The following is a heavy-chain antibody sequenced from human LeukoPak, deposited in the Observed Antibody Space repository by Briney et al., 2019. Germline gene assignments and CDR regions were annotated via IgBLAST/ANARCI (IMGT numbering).Heavy chain of an antibody. CDR2: ISSSSSYI. CDR1: GFXFSSYS. V-gene: IGHV3-21*01. Sequence: GGSLRLSCAASGFXFSSYSMNWVRQAPGKGLKWVSSISSSSSYIYYADSVKGRFTISRDNAKNSLYLQMNSLRAEDTAVYYCARMGYSGYDPSGDAFDIWGQGTMVTVSS. J-gene: IGHJ3*02. CDR3: ARMGYSGYDPSGDAFDI. D-gene: IGHD5-12*01.